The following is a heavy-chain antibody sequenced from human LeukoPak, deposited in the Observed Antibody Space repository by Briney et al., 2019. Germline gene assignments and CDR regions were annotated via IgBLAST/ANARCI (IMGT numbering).Heavy chain of an antibody. D-gene: IGHD3-16*01. V-gene: IGHV1-69*02. CDR2: IIPFLSLT. Sequence: GASVKVSCKASGDTFSSYPINWVRQAPGQGLEWLGRIIPFLSLTNYAQNFQDRVTITADKSTSTAYMELSSLRSEDTAVYYCARSLNFASPMTFDYWGQGTLVTVSS. CDR1: GDTFSSYP. J-gene: IGHJ4*02. CDR3: ARSLNFASPMTFDY.